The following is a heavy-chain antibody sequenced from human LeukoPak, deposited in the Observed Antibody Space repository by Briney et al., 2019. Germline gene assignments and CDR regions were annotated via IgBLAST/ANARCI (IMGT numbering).Heavy chain of an antibody. CDR3: ARERGDSMALYYYYMDV. CDR1: GFTFSSYS. V-gene: IGHV3-21*01. CDR2: ISSSSSYI. J-gene: IGHJ6*03. D-gene: IGHD4/OR15-4a*01. Sequence: GGSLRLSCAASGFTFSSYSMNWVRQAPGKGLEWVSSISSSSSYIYYADSVKGRFTISRDNAKNSLYLQMNSLRAEDTAVHYCARERGDSMALYYYYMDVWGKGTTVTVSS.